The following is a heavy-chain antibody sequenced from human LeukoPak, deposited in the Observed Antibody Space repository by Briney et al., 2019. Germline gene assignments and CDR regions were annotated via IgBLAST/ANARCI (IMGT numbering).Heavy chain of an antibody. D-gene: IGHD6-13*01. V-gene: IGHV3-48*02. CDR3: ARNPAGRGDY. CDR1: GFTFSTYN. Sequence: GGSLRLSCAASGFTFSTYNMNWVRQAPGKGLEWVSFISSGSEIIYYADSVKGRFTVSRDNAKNSLYLQMNSLRDEDTAVYYCARNPAGRGDYWGQGTLVTVSS. J-gene: IGHJ4*02. CDR2: ISSGSEII.